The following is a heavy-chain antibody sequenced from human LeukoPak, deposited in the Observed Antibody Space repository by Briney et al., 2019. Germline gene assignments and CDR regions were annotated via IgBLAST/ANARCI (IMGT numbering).Heavy chain of an antibody. CDR3: ARDEMDGGNLPFDY. J-gene: IGHJ4*02. D-gene: IGHD4-23*01. CDR1: GYTFTGYY. CDR2: INPNSGGT. V-gene: IGHV1-2*02. Sequence: ASVKVSCKASGYTFTGYYMHWVRQAPGQGLEWMGWINPNSGGTNYAQKFQGRVTMTRDTSISTAYMELSRLRSEDTAVYYCARDEMDGGNLPFDYWGQGTLVTVSS.